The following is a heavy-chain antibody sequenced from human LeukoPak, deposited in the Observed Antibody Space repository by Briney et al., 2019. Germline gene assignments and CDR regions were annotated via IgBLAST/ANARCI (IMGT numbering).Heavy chain of an antibody. J-gene: IGHJ4*02. CDR1: GYTFTSYG. D-gene: IGHD6-19*01. CDR2: INTYNGNT. Sequence: GASVKVSCKASGYTFTSYGISWVRQAPGQGLEWMGWINTYNGNTNYAQRLQGRVTMTTDTSTSTAYMELRGLRSDDTAIYYCARNSHGYGSGWQQFNFDYWGQGTLVTVS. CDR3: ARNSHGYGSGWQQFNFDY. V-gene: IGHV1-18*01.